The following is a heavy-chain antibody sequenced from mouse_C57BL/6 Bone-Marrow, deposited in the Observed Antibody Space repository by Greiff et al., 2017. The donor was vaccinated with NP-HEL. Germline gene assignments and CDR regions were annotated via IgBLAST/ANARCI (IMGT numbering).Heavy chain of an antibody. J-gene: IGHJ4*01. D-gene: IGHD3-3*01. CDR2: ISSGGSYT. CDR3: VRRFRGCYAMDY. CDR1: GFTFSSYG. V-gene: IGHV5-6*02. Sequence: EVMLVESGGDLVKPGGSLKLSCAASGFTFSSYGMSWVRQTPDKRLEWVATISSGGSYTYYPDSVKGRSTISRDNATNTLYLQMSSLKSEDTAMYYCVRRFRGCYAMDYWGQGTSVTVSS.